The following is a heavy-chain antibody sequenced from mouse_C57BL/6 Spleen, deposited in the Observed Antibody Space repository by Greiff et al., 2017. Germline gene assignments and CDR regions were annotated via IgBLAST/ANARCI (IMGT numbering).Heavy chain of an antibody. J-gene: IGHJ2*01. Sequence: QVQLQQSGPGLVAPSQSLSITCTVSGFSLTSYAISWVRQPPGKGLEWLGVIWTGGGTNYNSALKSRLSISKDNSKSQVFLKMNSLQTDDTARYYCARWAYDYDPYYFDYWGQGTTLTVSS. CDR3: ARWAYDYDPYYFDY. V-gene: IGHV2-9-1*01. CDR2: IWTGGGT. D-gene: IGHD2-4*01. CDR1: GFSLTSYA.